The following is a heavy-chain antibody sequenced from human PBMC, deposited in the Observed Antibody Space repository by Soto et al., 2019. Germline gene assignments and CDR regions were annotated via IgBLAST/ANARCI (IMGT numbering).Heavy chain of an antibody. J-gene: IGHJ6*02. Sequence: QVQLVQSGAEVKKPGASVKVSCKASGYTFTSYGISWVRQAPGQGLEWMGWISAYNGNPKEAQKLQGRGTMTTDTSTSTAYMALRSLRSDDTAVYYWAPVEADRIYYCKAVWGHGTTVT. D-gene: IGHD6-19*01. CDR3: APVEADRIYYCKAV. CDR1: GYTFTSYG. V-gene: IGHV1-18*01. CDR2: ISAYNGNP.